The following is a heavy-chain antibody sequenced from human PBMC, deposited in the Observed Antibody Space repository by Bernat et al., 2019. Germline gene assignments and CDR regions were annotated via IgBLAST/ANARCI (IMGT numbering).Heavy chain of an antibody. CDR2: IYYSGST. CDR3: ARERNDFWSGYYRLYGMDV. CDR1: GGSISSSSYY. D-gene: IGHD3-3*01. V-gene: IGHV4-39*02. Sequence: QLQLQESGPGLVKPSETLSLTCTVSGGSISSSSYYWGWIRQPPGMGLEWIGSIYYSGSTYYNPSLKSRVTISIDTSKNQFSLKLSSVTAADTAVYYCARERNDFWSGYYRLYGMDVWGQGTTVTVSS. J-gene: IGHJ6*02.